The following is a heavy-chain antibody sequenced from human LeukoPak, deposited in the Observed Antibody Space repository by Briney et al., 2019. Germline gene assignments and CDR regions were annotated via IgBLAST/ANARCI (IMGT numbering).Heavy chain of an antibody. CDR3: AGVSGYRIIFDY. D-gene: IGHD3-22*01. CDR1: GGTFSSYA. Sequence: ASVKVSCKASGGTFSSYAISWVRQAPGQGLEWMGGIIPIFGTANYAQKFQGRVTITADESTSTAYMELSNLRSEDTAVYYCAGVSGYRIIFDYWGQGTLVTVSS. V-gene: IGHV1-69*13. J-gene: IGHJ4*02. CDR2: IIPIFGTA.